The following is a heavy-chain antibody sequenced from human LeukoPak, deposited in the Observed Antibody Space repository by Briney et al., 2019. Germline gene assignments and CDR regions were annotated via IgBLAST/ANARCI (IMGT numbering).Heavy chain of an antibody. D-gene: IGHD6-13*01. CDR2: IYYSGST. J-gene: IGHJ4*02. Sequence: SETLSLTCTVSGGSISSYYWSWIRQPPGKGLEWIGYIYYSGSTNYNPSLKSRVTISVDTSKNQFSLKLSSVTAADTAVYYCARLSSWYGGFDYWGQGTLVTVSS. V-gene: IGHV4-59*01. CDR1: GGSISSYY. CDR3: ARLSSWYGGFDY.